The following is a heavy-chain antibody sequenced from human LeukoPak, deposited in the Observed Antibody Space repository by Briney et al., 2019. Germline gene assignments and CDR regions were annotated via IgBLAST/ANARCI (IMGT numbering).Heavy chain of an antibody. CDR2: IYTSGST. Sequence: SETLSLTCTVSGGSISSGSYYWSWIRQPAGKGLEWIGRIYTSGSTNYNPSLKSRVTISVDTSKNQFSLKPSSVTAADTAVYYCAREGMAGTPTNWFDPWGQGTLVTVSS. V-gene: IGHV4-61*02. J-gene: IGHJ5*02. CDR3: AREGMAGTPTNWFDP. D-gene: IGHD1-7*01. CDR1: GGSISSGSYY.